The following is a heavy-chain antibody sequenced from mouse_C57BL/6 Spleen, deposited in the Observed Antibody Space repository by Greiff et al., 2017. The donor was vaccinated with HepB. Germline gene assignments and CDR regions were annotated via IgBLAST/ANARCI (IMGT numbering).Heavy chain of an antibody. V-gene: IGHV1-26*01. D-gene: IGHD1-1*01. CDR3: ARSDYYGSSYPSFDY. J-gene: IGHJ2*01. Sequence: VQLQQSGPELVKPGASVKISCKASGYTFTDYYMNWVKQSHGKSLEWIGDINPNNGGTSYNQKFKGKATLTVDKSSSTAYMELRSLTSEDSAVYYCARSDYYGSSYPSFDYWGQGTTLTVSS. CDR1: GYTFTDYY. CDR2: INPNNGGT.